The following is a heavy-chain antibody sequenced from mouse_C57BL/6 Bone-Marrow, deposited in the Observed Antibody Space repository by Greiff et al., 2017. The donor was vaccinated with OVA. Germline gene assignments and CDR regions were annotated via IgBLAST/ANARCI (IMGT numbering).Heavy chain of an antibody. CDR3: ARAYYYGSSGFAY. CDR2: IYPRSGNT. V-gene: IGHV1-81*01. J-gene: IGHJ3*01. CDR1: GYTFTSYG. D-gene: IGHD1-1*01. Sequence: VMLVESGAELARPGASVKLSCKASGYTFTSYGISWVKQRTGQGLEWIGEIYPRSGNTYYNEKFKGKATLTADKSSSTAYMELRSLTSEDSAVYFCARAYYYGSSGFAYWGQGTLVTVSA.